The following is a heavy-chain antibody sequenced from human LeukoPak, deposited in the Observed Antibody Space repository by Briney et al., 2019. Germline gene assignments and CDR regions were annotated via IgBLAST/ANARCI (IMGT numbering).Heavy chain of an antibody. Sequence: GGSLRLSCAASGFIVSSNYMSWVRQAPGKGLEWVSVIYSGGSTYYAESVKGRFTISRDNSKNTLYLQMNSLRAEDTAEYYCARDHDDYVWGSYRLYWGQGTLVTVSS. CDR2: IYSGGST. CDR3: ARDHDDYVWGSYRLY. V-gene: IGHV3-66*01. J-gene: IGHJ4*02. D-gene: IGHD3-16*02. CDR1: GFIVSSNY.